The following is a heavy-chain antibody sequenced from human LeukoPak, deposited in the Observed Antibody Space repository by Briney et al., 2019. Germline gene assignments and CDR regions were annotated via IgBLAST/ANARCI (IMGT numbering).Heavy chain of an antibody. V-gene: IGHV4-34*01. Sequence: SETLSLTCAVYGGSFSGYYWSWIRQPPGKGLEWIGEINHSGSTNYNPSLKSRVTISVDTSKNQFSLKLSSETAADTAVYYCARLLRPDLVVIKDYWGQGTLVTVSS. J-gene: IGHJ4*02. CDR2: INHSGST. CDR1: GGSFSGYY. CDR3: ARLLRPDLVVIKDY. D-gene: IGHD3-22*01.